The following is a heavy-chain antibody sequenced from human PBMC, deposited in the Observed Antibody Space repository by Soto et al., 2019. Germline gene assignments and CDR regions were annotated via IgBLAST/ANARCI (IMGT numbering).Heavy chain of an antibody. CDR3: ARDRGYPDSFDI. D-gene: IGHD3-10*01. CDR2: INTDGSGT. J-gene: IGHJ3*02. CDR1: GFTFSSDW. V-gene: IGHV3-74*01. Sequence: GGSLRLSCAASGFTFSSDWMHWVRQAPGKGLVWVSRINTDGSGTTYADSVKGRFTISRDNAKNMVYLQMNSLRAEDTAVYYCARDRGYPDSFDIWGPGTLVTVSS.